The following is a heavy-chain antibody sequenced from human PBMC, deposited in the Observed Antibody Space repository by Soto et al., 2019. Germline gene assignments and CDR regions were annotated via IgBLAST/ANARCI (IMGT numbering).Heavy chain of an antibody. CDR1: AFTFSSYG. J-gene: IGHJ4*02. V-gene: IGHV3-9*01. CDR3: AKAGFWSGYYSLVDY. D-gene: IGHD3-3*01. CDR2: ISWNSGSI. Sequence: PGGSLRLSCAASAFTFSSYGMHWVRQAPGKGLEWVSGISWNSGSIGYADSVKGRFTISRDNAKNSLYLQMNSLRAEDTALYYCAKAGFWSGYYSLVDYWGQGTLVTVSS.